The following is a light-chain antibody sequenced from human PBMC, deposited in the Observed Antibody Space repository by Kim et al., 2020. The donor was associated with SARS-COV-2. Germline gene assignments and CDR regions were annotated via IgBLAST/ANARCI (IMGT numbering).Light chain of an antibody. CDR2: QDS. CDR3: QAWDSSTAV. Sequence: ELTQPPSVSVSPGQTASITCSGDKLGDKYACWYQQKPGQSPVLVIYQDSKRPSGIPERFSGSNSGNTATLTISGTQAMDEADYYCQAWDSSTAVFGTGTKVTVL. V-gene: IGLV3-1*01. CDR1: KLGDKY. J-gene: IGLJ1*01.